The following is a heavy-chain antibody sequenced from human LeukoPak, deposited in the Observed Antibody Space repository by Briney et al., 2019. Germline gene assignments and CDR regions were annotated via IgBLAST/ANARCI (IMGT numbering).Heavy chain of an antibody. CDR2: IYSGGST. CDR1: GFTVSSNY. CDR3: ARASDIVATITNYMDV. Sequence: PGGSLRLSCAASGFTVSSNYMSWVRQAPGKGLEWVSVIYSGGSTYYADSVKGRFTISRDNSKNTLYLQMNSLRAEDTAVYYCARASDIVATITNYMDVWGKGTTVTISS. J-gene: IGHJ6*03. V-gene: IGHV3-53*01. D-gene: IGHD5-12*01.